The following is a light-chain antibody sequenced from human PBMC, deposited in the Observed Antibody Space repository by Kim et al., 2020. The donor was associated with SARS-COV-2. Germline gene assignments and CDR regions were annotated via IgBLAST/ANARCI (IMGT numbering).Light chain of an antibody. V-gene: IGKV1-NL1*01. J-gene: IGKJ1*01. CDR3: QQYFITPWT. CDR1: QGISNS. CDR2: AAA. Sequence: DMQMTQSPPSLSASVGDRVTISCRASQGISNSLAWYQQKPGKAPKLLLYAAARLQSGVPSRFSGSGSGAYYTLTISSLQPEDFATYYCQQYFITPWTFGRGTKVDIK.